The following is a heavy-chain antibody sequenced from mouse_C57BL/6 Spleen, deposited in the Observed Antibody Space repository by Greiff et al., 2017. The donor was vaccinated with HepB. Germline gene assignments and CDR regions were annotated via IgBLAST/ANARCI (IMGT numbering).Heavy chain of an antibody. Sequence: VQLKESGPGLVKPSQSLSLTCSVTGYSITSGYYWNWIRQFPGNKLEWMGYISYDGSNNYNPSLKNRISITRDTSKNQFFLKLNSVTTEDTATYYCARTDKYDYDYWGQGTTLTVSS. CDR2: ISYDGSN. CDR3: ARTDKYDYDY. CDR1: GYSITSGYY. J-gene: IGHJ2*01. V-gene: IGHV3-6*01. D-gene: IGHD2-4*01.